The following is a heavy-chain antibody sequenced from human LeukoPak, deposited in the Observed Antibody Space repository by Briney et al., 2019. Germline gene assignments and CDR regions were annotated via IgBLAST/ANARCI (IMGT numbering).Heavy chain of an antibody. CDR3: ARDKACSSTSCYTFWFDP. J-gene: IGHJ5*02. CDR2: INSDGSST. CDR1: GFTVSNNY. D-gene: IGHD2-2*02. Sequence: PGGSLRLSCAASGFTVSNNYINWVRHAPGKGLVWVSRINSDGSSTSYADSVKGRFTISRDNAKNTLYLQMNSLRAEDTAVYYCARDKACSSTSCYTFWFDPWGQGTLVTVSS. V-gene: IGHV3-74*01.